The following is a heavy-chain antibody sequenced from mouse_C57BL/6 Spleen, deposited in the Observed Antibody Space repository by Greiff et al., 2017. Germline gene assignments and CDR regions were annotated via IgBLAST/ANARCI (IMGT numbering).Heavy chain of an antibody. V-gene: IGHV1-4*01. CDR3: ARGVNWDAMDY. CDR2: MNPSSGYT. Sequence: QVQLQQSGAELARPGASVKMSCKASGYTFTSYTMHWVKQRPGQGLEWIGYMNPSSGYTKYNQKFKDKATLTADKASSTAYMQLSSLTSEDSAVYYCARGVNWDAMDYWGQGTSVTVSS. D-gene: IGHD4-1*01. J-gene: IGHJ4*01. CDR1: GYTFTSYT.